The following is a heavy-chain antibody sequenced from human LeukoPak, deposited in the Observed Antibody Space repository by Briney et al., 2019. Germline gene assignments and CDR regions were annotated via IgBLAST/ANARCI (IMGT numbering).Heavy chain of an antibody. V-gene: IGHV4-61*02. J-gene: IGHJ4*02. Sequence: SQTLSLTCTVSGGSISSGSYYWSWIRQPAGKGLEWIGRIYTSGSTNYNPSLKSRVTISVDTSRNQFSLKLSSVTAADTAVYFCARYPAYYYDSSGYVNAPDYWGQGTLVTVSS. CDR2: IYTSGST. CDR3: ARYPAYYYDSSGYVNAPDY. D-gene: IGHD3-22*01. CDR1: GGSISSGSYY.